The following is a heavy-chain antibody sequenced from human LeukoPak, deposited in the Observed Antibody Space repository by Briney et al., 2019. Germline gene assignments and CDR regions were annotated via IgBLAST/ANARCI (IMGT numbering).Heavy chain of an antibody. CDR2: ISAYNGNT. D-gene: IGHD3-9*01. J-gene: IGHJ4*02. CDR1: GYTFTSYG. V-gene: IGHV1-18*01. Sequence: ASVKVSCKASGYTFTSYGISWVRQAPGQGLEWMGWISAYNGNTNYAQKLQGRVTMTTDTSTSTAYMELRSLRSDDTAVYYCARRTAYDILTGYADYWDQGTLVTVSS. CDR3: ARRTAYDILTGYADY.